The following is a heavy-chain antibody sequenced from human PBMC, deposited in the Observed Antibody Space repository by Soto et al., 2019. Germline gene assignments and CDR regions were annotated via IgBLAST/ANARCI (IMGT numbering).Heavy chain of an antibody. CDR1: GFTFSTYA. CDR3: ARFFGSGFDY. J-gene: IGHJ4*02. Sequence: GGSLRLSCAASGFTFSTYAMIWVRQAPGKGLEWVSVITGSGGSTYYADSVKGRFTISRDNAKTSLYLQMDSLRNEDTAVYYCARFFGSGFDYWGQGTLVTVSS. CDR2: ITGSGGST. V-gene: IGHV3-23*01. D-gene: IGHD6-19*01.